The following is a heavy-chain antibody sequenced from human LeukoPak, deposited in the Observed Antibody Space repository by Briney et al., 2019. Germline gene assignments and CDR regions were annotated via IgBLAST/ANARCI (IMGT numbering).Heavy chain of an antibody. CDR2: IPYDGANK. CDR3: ATITTTDGMDV. V-gene: IGHV3-30-3*01. D-gene: IGHD3-22*01. J-gene: IGHJ6*02. Sequence: GGSLRLSCAASAFNFSNYAIHWVRQAPGKGLEWVAVIPYDGANKYYVDSVKGRFTISRDNSKNALYLQMNSLRAEDTAVYYCATITTTDGMDVWGQGTTVTVSS. CDR1: AFNFSNYA.